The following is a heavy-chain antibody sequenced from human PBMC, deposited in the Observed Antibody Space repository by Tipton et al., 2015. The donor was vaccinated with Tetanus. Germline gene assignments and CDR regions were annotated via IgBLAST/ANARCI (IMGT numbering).Heavy chain of an antibody. CDR1: GFTFSSFA. J-gene: IGHJ6*02. V-gene: IGHV3-23*01. CDR2: IYSGGTT. CDR3: ANSREERNYYYYGMDV. Sequence: SLRLSCVTSGFTFSSFAMSWVRQAPGKGLEWVSTIYSGGTTFYADSVRGRFTSSRGNSQNTLYLQMNSLRAEDTAVYYCANSREERNYYYYGMDVWGQGTMVTVSS. D-gene: IGHD1-26*01.